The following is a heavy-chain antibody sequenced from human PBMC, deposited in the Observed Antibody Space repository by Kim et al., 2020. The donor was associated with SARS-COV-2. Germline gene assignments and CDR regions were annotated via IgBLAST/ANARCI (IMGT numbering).Heavy chain of an antibody. Sequence: GGSLRLSCAASGFTFSNSGMHWVRQAPGKGLEWVGRIKSKTDNETTAYAAPVKGRFTISRDDSKNTLYLQMNSLKTEDTAVYYCIVRFGELLSWGQGTLVTVSS. V-gene: IGHV3-15*01. J-gene: IGHJ4*02. CDR1: GFTFSNSG. CDR3: IVRFGELLS. D-gene: IGHD3-10*01. CDR2: IKSKTDNETT.